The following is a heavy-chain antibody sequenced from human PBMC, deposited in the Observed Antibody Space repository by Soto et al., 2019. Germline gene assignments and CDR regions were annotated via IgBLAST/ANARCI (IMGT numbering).Heavy chain of an antibody. V-gene: IGHV4-31*03. J-gene: IGHJ4*02. CDR2: IYYSGST. CDR1: DGSSSSGGYY. D-gene: IGHD2-2*01. Sequence: LSLKCSVSDGSSSSGGYYCSWKHQHPGKGLEWIGYIYYSGSTYYNPSLKSRVTISVDTSKNQFSLKLSSVTAADTAVYYCARGRTSSPTPGDYWGQGTLVTVSS. CDR3: ARGRTSSPTPGDY.